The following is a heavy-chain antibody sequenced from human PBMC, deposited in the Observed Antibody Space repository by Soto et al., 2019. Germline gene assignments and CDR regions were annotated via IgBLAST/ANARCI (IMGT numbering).Heavy chain of an antibody. V-gene: IGHV4-61*08. CDR3: AIAGNYRYFDA. CDR2: ISSRGSA. D-gene: IGHD1-7*01. Sequence: SETLSLTCAVSGGTVSSGGYYWSWIRQLPGKGLEWIGYISSRGSANYNPSLKSRVTPSLYTPKTPFSLKLTSVTAPDTAVYFCAIAGNYRYFDAWFQGTLVTVSS. CDR1: GGTVSSGGYY. J-gene: IGHJ4*02.